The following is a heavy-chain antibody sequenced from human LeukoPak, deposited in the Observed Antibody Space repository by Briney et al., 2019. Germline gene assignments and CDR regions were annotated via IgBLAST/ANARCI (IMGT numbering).Heavy chain of an antibody. CDR1: GFTFDDYA. J-gene: IGHJ3*02. Sequence: PGRSLRLSCAASGFTFDDYAMHWVRQAPGKGLEWVSGISWNSGSIGYADSVKGRFTISRDNAKNSLYLQMNSLRAEDTALYYCAKPLYCSSTSCYGGAFDIWGQGTMVTVSS. V-gene: IGHV3-9*01. D-gene: IGHD2-2*01. CDR2: ISWNSGSI. CDR3: AKPLYCSSTSCYGGAFDI.